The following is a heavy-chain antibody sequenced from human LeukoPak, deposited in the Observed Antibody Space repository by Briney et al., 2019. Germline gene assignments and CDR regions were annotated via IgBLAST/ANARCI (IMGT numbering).Heavy chain of an antibody. V-gene: IGHV1-2*02. D-gene: IGHD1-7*01. J-gene: IGHJ4*02. CDR3: ASTVEGYSWNYPFDY. CDR2: INPNSGGT. Sequence: ASVKVSCKASGYTFTGYYMHWVRQAPGQGLEWMGWINPNSGGTNYAQKFQGRVTMTRDTSISTAYMELSRLRSDDTAVYYCASTVEGYSWNYPFDYWGQGTLVTVSS. CDR1: GYTFTGYY.